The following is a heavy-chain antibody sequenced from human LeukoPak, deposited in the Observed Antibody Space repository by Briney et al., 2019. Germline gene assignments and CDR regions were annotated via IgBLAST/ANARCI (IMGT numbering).Heavy chain of an antibody. Sequence: GSSVKVSCKASGGTFSSYAISWVRQAPGQGLEWMGCISAYNGNTNYAQKLQGRVTMTTDTSTSTAYMELRSLRSDDTAVYYCARSETYALDYWGQGTLVTVSS. CDR3: ARSETYALDY. CDR2: ISAYNGNT. D-gene: IGHD2-2*01. V-gene: IGHV1-18*01. CDR1: GGTFSSYA. J-gene: IGHJ4*02.